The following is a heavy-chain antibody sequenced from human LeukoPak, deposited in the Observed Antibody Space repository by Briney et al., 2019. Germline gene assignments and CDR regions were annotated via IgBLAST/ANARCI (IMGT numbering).Heavy chain of an antibody. CDR1: GYTFTSYY. CDR3: ASERETRYGSGSYLDY. J-gene: IGHJ4*02. V-gene: IGHV1-46*01. D-gene: IGHD3-10*01. CDR2: INPSGGST. Sequence: ASVKVSCKASGYTFTSYYMHWVRQAPGQGLEWMGIINPSGGSTSYAQKFQGRVTMTRDTSTSTVYMELSSLRSEDTAVYYCASERETRYGSGSYLDYWGQGTLVTVSS.